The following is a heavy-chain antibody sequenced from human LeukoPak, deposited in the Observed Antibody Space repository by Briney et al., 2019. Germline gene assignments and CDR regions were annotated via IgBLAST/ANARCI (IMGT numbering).Heavy chain of an antibody. CDR1: GYTFTSYG. CDR3: ARVKAAYCTNGVCYTAEYFQH. J-gene: IGHJ1*01. CDR2: ISAYNGNT. D-gene: IGHD2-8*01. V-gene: IGHV1-18*01. Sequence: ASVKVSFKASGYTFTSYGISWVRQAPGQGLEWMGWISAYNGNTNYAQKLQGRVTMTTDTSTSTAYMELRSLRSDDTAVYYCARVKAAYCTNGVCYTAEYFQHWGQGTLVTVSS.